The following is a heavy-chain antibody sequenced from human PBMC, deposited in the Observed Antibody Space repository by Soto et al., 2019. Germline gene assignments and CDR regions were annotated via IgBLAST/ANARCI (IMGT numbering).Heavy chain of an antibody. Sequence: EVQLVESGGGLVKPGGSLRLSCAASGFTFSSYSMNWVRQAPGKGLEWVSSISSSSSYIYYADSVKGRFTISRDNATNSLYLQMNSVRAEDTAVYYCARERVSVYCSGGICYADYFRPSLERKRGAPAGGNLNWFDPWGQGTLVTVSS. D-gene: IGHD2-15*01. CDR3: ARERVSVYCSGGICYADYFRPSLERKRGAPAGGNLNWFDP. J-gene: IGHJ5*02. CDR1: GFTFSSYS. V-gene: IGHV3-21*01. CDR2: ISSSSSYI.